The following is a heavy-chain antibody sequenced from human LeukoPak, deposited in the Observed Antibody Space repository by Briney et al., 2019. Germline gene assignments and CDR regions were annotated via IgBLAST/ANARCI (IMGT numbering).Heavy chain of an antibody. Sequence: GGSLRLSCAASGFTFSSYAMSWVRQAPGKGLEWVSGITGVDSTPYYADSVKGRFTISRDNSKNTLYLQMNSLRAEDTAVYYCAKDREYSSSSDYWGQGTLVTVSS. V-gene: IGHV3-23*01. CDR2: ITGVDSTP. D-gene: IGHD6-6*01. J-gene: IGHJ4*02. CDR1: GFTFSSYA. CDR3: AKDREYSSSSDY.